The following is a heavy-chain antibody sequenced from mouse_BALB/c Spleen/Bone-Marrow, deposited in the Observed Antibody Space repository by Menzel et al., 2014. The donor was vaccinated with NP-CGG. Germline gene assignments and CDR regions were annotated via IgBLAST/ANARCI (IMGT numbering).Heavy chain of an antibody. V-gene: IGHV1-54*01. Sequence: QVQLQQSGAELVRPGTSVKVSCKASGYAFTNYLIEWVKQRPGQGLVWIGVINPGSGGTNYNEKFKGKATLTADKSSSTAYMQLSSLTSDDSAVYFCAREKGKDAMDYWGQGTSVTVSS. CDR1: GYAFTNYL. CDR3: AREKGKDAMDY. CDR2: INPGSGGT. J-gene: IGHJ4*01. D-gene: IGHD2-1*01.